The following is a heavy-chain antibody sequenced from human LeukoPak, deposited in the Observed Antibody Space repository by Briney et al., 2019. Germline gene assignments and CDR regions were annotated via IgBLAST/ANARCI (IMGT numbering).Heavy chain of an antibody. CDR2: INHSGST. CDR3: ARDGRGTAMVTSWFDP. D-gene: IGHD5-18*01. J-gene: IGHJ5*02. V-gene: IGHV4-34*01. Sequence: SETLSLTCAVYGGSFSGYYWSWIRQPPGKGLEWIGEINHSGSTNYNPSLKSRVTISVDTSKKHFSLKLRSVTAADTAVYYCARDGRGTAMVTSWFDPWGQGTLVTVSS. CDR1: GGSFSGYY.